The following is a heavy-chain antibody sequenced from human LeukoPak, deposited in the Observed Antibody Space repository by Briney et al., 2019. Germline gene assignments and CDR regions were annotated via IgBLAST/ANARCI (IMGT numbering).Heavy chain of an antibody. Sequence: GVPLRLSCTASGYSDRNARMSCVRRATGRGVEWVGRNRRKTDGVLRDYAAPVKGRFTMSRDTSKNTLFLQMDSLKTEDTAVYYCTTVRVNDYVWGSYRYSYFDYWGQGTLVTVAS. CDR2: NRRKTDGVLR. V-gene: IGHV3-15*01. D-gene: IGHD3-16*02. J-gene: IGHJ4*02. CDR1: GYSDRNAR. CDR3: TTVRVNDYVWGSYRYSYFDY.